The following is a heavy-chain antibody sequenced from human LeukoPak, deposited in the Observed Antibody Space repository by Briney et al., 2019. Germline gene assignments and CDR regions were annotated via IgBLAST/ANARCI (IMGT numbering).Heavy chain of an antibody. V-gene: IGHV4-34*01. J-gene: IGHJ4*02. CDR3: ATPSRTEDGDYGVC. Sequence: SETLSLTCAVYGGSFSGYSWNWIRQPPVKGLEWIGEINHSGGTNYNPSLKSRVTISVDTSKKQFSLKLSSVTAADTAVYYCATPSRTEDGDYGVCWGQGTLVTVSS. D-gene: IGHD4-17*01. CDR1: GGSFSGYS. CDR2: INHSGGT.